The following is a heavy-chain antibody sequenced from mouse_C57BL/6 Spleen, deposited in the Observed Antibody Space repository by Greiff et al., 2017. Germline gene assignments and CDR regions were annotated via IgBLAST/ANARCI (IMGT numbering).Heavy chain of an antibody. Sequence: VQLQQSGAELVKPGASVKISCKASGYAFSSYWMNWVKQRPGTGLEWIGQIYPGDGDTNYNGKFKGKATLTADKSSSTAYMQLSSLTSEDSAVYFCARRGFTTVVATRYFDVWGTGTTVTVSS. J-gene: IGHJ1*03. CDR2: IYPGDGDT. V-gene: IGHV1-80*01. CDR3: ARRGFTTVVATRYFDV. D-gene: IGHD1-1*01. CDR1: GYAFSSYW.